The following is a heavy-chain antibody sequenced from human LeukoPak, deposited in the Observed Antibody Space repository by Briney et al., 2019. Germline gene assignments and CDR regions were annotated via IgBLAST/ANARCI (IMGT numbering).Heavy chain of an antibody. CDR3: ARVTAAAGTVDY. CDR1: GGSIGKYH. D-gene: IGHD6-13*01. Sequence: SETLSLTCSVSGGSIGKYHWTWIRQPPGKGLEWIGYIYYSGSTYYNPSLKSRVTISVDTSKNQFSLKLSSVTAADTAVYYCARVTAAAGTVDYWGQGTLVTVSS. J-gene: IGHJ4*02. CDR2: IYYSGST. V-gene: IGHV4-30-4*08.